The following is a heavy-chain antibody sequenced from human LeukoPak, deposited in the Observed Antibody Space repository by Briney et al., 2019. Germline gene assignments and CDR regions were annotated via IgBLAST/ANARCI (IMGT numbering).Heavy chain of an antibody. CDR3: ARQDGDGLYFFDY. D-gene: IGHD5-12*01. CDR1: AYSFTSYW. V-gene: IGHV5-51*01. CDR2: IYPGDSDT. Sequence: GESLKISCKGSAYSFTSYWIAWVRRMPGQGLEWMGIIYPGDSDTRYSPSFQGQVTISADKSISTAYLQWSSLEASDTAMYYCARQDGDGLYFFDYWGQGTLVTVSS. J-gene: IGHJ4*02.